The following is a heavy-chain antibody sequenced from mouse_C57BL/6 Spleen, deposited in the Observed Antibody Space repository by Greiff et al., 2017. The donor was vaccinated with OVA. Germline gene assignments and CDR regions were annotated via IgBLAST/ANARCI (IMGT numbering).Heavy chain of an antibody. V-gene: IGHV1-22*01. CDR1: GYTFTDYN. CDR3: ARSGYYGTDHYFDY. D-gene: IGHD1-2*01. Sequence: EVHLVESGPELVKPGASVKMSCKASGYTFTDYNMHWVKQSHGKSLEWIGYINPNNGGTSYNQKFKGKATLTVNKSSSTAYMELRSLTSEDSAVYYCARSGYYGTDHYFDYWGQGTTLTVSS. J-gene: IGHJ2*01. CDR2: INPNNGGT.